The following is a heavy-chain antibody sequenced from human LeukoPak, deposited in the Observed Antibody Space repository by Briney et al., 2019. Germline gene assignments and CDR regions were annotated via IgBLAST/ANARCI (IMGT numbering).Heavy chain of an antibody. CDR3: AKGGIVATISAFDY. V-gene: IGHV3-30*02. CDR1: GFTFSSYG. Sequence: GGSLRLSCAASGFTFSSYGMHWVRQAPGKGLEWVAFIRYDGSNKYYADSVKGRFTISRDNSKNTLYLQMNSLRAEDTAVYYCAKGGIVATISAFDYWGQGTLVTVSS. CDR2: IRYDGSNK. J-gene: IGHJ4*02. D-gene: IGHD5-12*01.